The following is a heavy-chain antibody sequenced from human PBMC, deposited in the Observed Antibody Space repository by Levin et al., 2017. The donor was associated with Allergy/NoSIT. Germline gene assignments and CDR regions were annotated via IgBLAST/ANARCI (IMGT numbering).Heavy chain of an antibody. CDR2: INWNRDKI. CDR3: AKGLNWGSRNTFDY. J-gene: IGHJ4*02. Sequence: SLKISCAASGFTFGDYAMHWVRQAPGKGLEWVSGINWNRDKIGYADSVRARFTISRDNAKNSLYLQMNSLGPEDTALYFCAKGLNWGSRNTFDYWGQGTLVTVSS. D-gene: IGHD7-27*01. CDR1: GFTFGDYA. V-gene: IGHV3-9*01.